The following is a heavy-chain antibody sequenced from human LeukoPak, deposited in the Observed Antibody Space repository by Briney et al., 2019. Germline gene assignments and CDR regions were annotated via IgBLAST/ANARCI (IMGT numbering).Heavy chain of an antibody. D-gene: IGHD6-13*01. CDR3: AKAIAAPVWYFDL. V-gene: IGHV3-23*01. J-gene: IGHJ2*01. CDR2: ISGRGDST. Sequence: HPGRSLRLSCAASGFTFSSYAMHWVRQAPGKGLEWVSTISGRGDSTYYADSVKGRFTISRDNSRNTLYLQMNTLRAEDTAVYYCAKAIAAPVWYFDLWGRGTLVTVSS. CDR1: GFTFSSYA.